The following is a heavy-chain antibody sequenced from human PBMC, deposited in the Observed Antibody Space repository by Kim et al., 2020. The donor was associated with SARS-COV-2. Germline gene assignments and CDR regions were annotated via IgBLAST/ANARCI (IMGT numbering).Heavy chain of an antibody. CDR3: TKPLEMTYS. CDR1: GFTFSNYW. CDR2: INGDGSGT. J-gene: IGHJ4*02. D-gene: IGHD1-1*01. V-gene: IGHV3-74*01. Sequence: GGSLRLSCVASGFTFSNYWIHWVRQAPGKGPEWVSRINGDGSGTGYADFVKGRFTISRDNAKNTLYLQINSLRAEDTAKYYCTKPLEMTYSWGQGTLVTV.